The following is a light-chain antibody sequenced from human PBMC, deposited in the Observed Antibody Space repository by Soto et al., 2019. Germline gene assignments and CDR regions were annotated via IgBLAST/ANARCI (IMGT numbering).Light chain of an antibody. CDR1: SSNIGNSY. CDR3: SSYSSVTTLWV. CDR2: EVS. V-gene: IGLV2-14*01. J-gene: IGLJ3*02. Sequence: QSVLTQPPSVSAAPGQTVTVSCSGNSSNIGNSYVSWYQQFPGTAPRLLIYEVSNRPSGVSNRFSGSKSGNTASLTVSGLQAEDEADYYCSSYSSVTTLWVFGGGTKLTVL.